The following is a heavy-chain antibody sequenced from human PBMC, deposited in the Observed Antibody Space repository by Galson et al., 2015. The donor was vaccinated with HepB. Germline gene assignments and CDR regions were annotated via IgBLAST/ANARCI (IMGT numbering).Heavy chain of an antibody. V-gene: IGHV3-30*03. CDR3: ARGSVRGAFDI. CDR1: GFTFSSYG. CDR2: ISYDGSNK. D-gene: IGHD3-10*01. J-gene: IGHJ3*02. Sequence: SLRLSCAASGFTFSSYGMHWVRQAPGKGQEWVAVISYDGSNKYYADSVKGRFTISRDNSKNTLYLQMNSLRAEDTAVYYCARGSVRGAFDIWGQGTMVTVSS.